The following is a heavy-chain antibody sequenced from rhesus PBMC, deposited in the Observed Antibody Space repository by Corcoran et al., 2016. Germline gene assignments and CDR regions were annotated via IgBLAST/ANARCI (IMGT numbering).Heavy chain of an antibody. CDR1: GGSISGGYY. J-gene: IGHJ4*01. CDR3: ARLDSGYLYYFDY. V-gene: IGHV4-76*01. CDR2: IYGNGGTT. D-gene: IGHD3-28*01. Sequence: QVQLQESCPGLVKPSETLSLTCAVSGGSISGGYYWSWIRQPPGKGLEWFGYIYGNGGTTNYNPSLKNRVTISKDTSKNQFSLKLSSVTAADTAVYYCARLDSGYLYYFDYWGQGVLVTVSS.